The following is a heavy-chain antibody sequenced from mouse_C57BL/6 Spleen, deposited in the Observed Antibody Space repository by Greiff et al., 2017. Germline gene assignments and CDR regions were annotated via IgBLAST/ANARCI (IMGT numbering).Heavy chain of an antibody. J-gene: IGHJ2*01. Sequence: EVHVVESGGGLVQPGGSLSLSCAASGFTFTDYYMSWVRQPPGKALEWMGFIRNKANGYTTEYSASVKGRFTISRDNSQSILYLQKNTLRAEDSATYYCARFSTVVATDYFDYWGQGTTLTVSS. CDR1: GFTFTDYY. CDR3: ARFSTVVATDYFDY. V-gene: IGHV7-3*01. D-gene: IGHD1-1*01. CDR2: IRNKANGYTT.